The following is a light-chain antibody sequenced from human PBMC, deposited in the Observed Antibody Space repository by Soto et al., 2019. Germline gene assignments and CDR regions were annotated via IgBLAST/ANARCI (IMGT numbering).Light chain of an antibody. CDR1: TSDVGGYSF. Sequence: QSALTRPASVSGSPGQSITISCTGTTSDVGGYSFVSWYQLHPGKAPKLMIYEVSNRPSGVSNRFSGSKSGNTASLTISELQAEDESDYYCSSYTTSGTRVFGTGTKVTVL. CDR2: EVS. CDR3: SSYTTSGTRV. V-gene: IGLV2-14*01. J-gene: IGLJ1*01.